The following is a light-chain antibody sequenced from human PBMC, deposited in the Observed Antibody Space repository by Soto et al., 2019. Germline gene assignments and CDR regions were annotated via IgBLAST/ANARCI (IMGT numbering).Light chain of an antibody. J-gene: IGLJ2*01. CDR3: QSYDSSLSGSV. V-gene: IGLV1-40*01. CDR1: SSNIGAGYD. Sequence: QSVLTQPPSVSGAPGQRVTISCTGNSSNIGAGYDVHWYQHLPGTAPKLLIYGNNNRPSGVPDRFSGSKSGTSASLAIAGLQAEDEADYYCQSYDSSLSGSVFGGGTKLTVL. CDR2: GNN.